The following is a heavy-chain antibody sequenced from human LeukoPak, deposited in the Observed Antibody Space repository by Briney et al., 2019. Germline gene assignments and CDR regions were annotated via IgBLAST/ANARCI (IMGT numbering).Heavy chain of an antibody. CDR3: ARAAAVTNSWYYFDY. CDR1: GDSVSSGDHH. CDR2: IRYGGST. Sequence: SQTLSLTCTVSGDSVSSGDHHWSWIRQPPGKGLEWIGYIRYGGSTYYNPSLKSRVIISVDMSKNQFSLSLNSLSAADSAVYYCARAAAVTNSWYYFDYWGQATLVTVSS. J-gene: IGHJ4*02. V-gene: IGHV4-30-4*01. D-gene: IGHD6-13*01.